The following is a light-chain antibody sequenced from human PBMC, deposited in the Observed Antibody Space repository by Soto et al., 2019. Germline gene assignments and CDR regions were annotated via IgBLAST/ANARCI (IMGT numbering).Light chain of an antibody. CDR3: QQRSNWPLT. CDR2: GAS. V-gene: IGKV3D-20*02. CDR1: QSVSSSY. Sequence: EIVLTQSPGTLSLSPGERATLSCRASQSVSSSYLAWYQQKPGQAPRLLIYGASTRATGIPARFSGSGSGTEFTLTINSLEPEDFAVYYCQQRSNWPLTFGGGTKVDIK. J-gene: IGKJ4*01.